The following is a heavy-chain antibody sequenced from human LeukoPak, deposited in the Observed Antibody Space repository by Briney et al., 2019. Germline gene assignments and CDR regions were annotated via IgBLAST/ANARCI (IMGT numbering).Heavy chain of an antibody. D-gene: IGHD2-15*01. J-gene: IGHJ4*02. V-gene: IGHV4-39*01. Sequence: SETLSLTCSVSGGSTSSSSYYWGWIRQPPGKGLEWIGSIYYIGSTYYNSSLKSRVTISVDTSKNQFSLKLSSVTAAATAVYYSARCYCSGGSCYPDYWGQGTLVTVSS. CDR1: GGSTSSSSYY. CDR3: ARCYCSGGSCYPDY. CDR2: IYYIGST.